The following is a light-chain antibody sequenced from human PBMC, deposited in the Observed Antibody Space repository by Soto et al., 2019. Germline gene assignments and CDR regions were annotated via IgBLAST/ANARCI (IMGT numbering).Light chain of an antibody. CDR2: DNS. V-gene: IGLV1-40*01. Sequence: QSVLTQPPSVSGAPGQRVTISCTGSSSNIGARYDLHWYQQLPGTAPKLLIYDNSNRPSGVPDRFSGSKSGTSASLAITGLQAEDEADYYCQSYDSSLRGSWVFGGGTKLTVL. J-gene: IGLJ3*02. CDR1: SSNIGARYD. CDR3: QSYDSSLRGSWV.